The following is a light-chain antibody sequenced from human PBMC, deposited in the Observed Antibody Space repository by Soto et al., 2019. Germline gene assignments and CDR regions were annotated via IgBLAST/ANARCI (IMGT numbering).Light chain of an antibody. CDR1: QSLSSD. CDR2: GAS. J-gene: IGKJ2*01. Sequence: EIVMTQSPATLSVSPGDRAIVSCRATQSLSSDLAWYQQRPGQAPRLLIFGASTRATGIPARFSGSGSGTEFTLTVSSLQSEDFAIYYCQQYNNWPPTFGQGTKLEIK. V-gene: IGKV3-15*01. CDR3: QQYNNWPPT.